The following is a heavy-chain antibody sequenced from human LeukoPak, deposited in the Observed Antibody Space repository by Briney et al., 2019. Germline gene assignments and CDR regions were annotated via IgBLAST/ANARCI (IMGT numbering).Heavy chain of an antibody. CDR2: IKQDGSEK. J-gene: IGHJ4*02. D-gene: IGHD6-19*01. Sequence: GGSLRLSCAATGFTFSSYWMTWVRQAPGKGLEWVANIKQDGSEKYCVDSVKGRFTISRDNAKNSLYLQMDSLRAEDTAVYYCARDLLGQWPTVFDYWGQGTLVTVSS. CDR3: ARDLLGQWPTVFDY. V-gene: IGHV3-7*01. CDR1: GFTFSSYW.